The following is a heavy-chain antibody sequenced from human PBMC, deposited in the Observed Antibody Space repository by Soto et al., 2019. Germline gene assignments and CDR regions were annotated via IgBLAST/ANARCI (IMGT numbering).Heavy chain of an antibody. V-gene: IGHV5-51*01. CDR1: GYRFTSYW. J-gene: IGHJ6*02. CDR2: IYPGDSDT. D-gene: IGHD6-6*01. Sequence: PGESLKISCKGSGYRFTSYWIGGVRQMPGKGLEWMGIIYPGDSDTRYSPSFQGQVTISADKSISTAYLQWSSLKASDTAMYYCAMTSAGRKYYYGMDVWGQGTTVTVSS. CDR3: AMTSAGRKYYYGMDV.